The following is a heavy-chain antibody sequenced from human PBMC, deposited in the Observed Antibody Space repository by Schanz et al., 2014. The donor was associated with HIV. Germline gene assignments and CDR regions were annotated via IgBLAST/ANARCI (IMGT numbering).Heavy chain of an antibody. V-gene: IGHV3-30*18. CDR2: ISYDGRNK. D-gene: IGHD3-22*01. CDR3: AKDRNYYESKYRGKGNYYYYYGMDV. CDR1: GFTFNSYG. J-gene: IGHJ6*02. Sequence: QVQLVESGGGVVQPGRSLRLSCAASGFTFNSYGMHWVRQAPGKGLEWVSVISYDGRNKLYADSVKGRFTISRDNSKNTIYQKMNSVRADDAAVYYCAKDRNYYESKYRGKGNYYYYYGMDVWGQGTTVTVSS.